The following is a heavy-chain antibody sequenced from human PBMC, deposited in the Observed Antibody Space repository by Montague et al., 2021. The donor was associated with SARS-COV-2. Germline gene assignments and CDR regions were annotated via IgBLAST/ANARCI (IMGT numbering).Heavy chain of an antibody. J-gene: IGHJ4*02. CDR1: GASISNAFW. V-gene: IGHV4-4*02. D-gene: IGHD6-13*01. CDR3: ASHFVWQQLST. Sequence: SETLSLTCAVSGASISNAFWWSWVRQPPGKGLEWIGEIHHSGGSNYNPSLASRVTISLDYSKNQLSLMLSSVTAADTAMYYCASHFVWQQLSTWGQGTLVSVSS. CDR2: IHHSGGS.